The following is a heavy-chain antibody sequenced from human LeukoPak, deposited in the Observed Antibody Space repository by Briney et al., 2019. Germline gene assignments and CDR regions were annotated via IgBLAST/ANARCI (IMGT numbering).Heavy chain of an antibody. Sequence: ASVKVSCKASGYTFTSYDINWVRQATGQGLEWMGWMNPNSGNTGYAQKFQGRVTMTRNTSISTAYMELSSLRSEDTAVYYCARDARAVVTAMGLRNYYYGMDGWGQGTTVTVSS. CDR3: ARDARAVVTAMGLRNYYYGMDG. V-gene: IGHV1-8*01. CDR2: MNPNSGNT. D-gene: IGHD2-21*02. J-gene: IGHJ6*02. CDR1: GYTFTSYD.